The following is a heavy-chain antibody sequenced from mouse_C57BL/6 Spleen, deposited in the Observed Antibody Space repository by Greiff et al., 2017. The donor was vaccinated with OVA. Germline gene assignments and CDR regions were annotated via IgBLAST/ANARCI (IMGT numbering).Heavy chain of an antibody. CDR2: ISYDGSN. J-gene: IGHJ1*03. Sequence: EVQLQQSGPGLVKPSQSLSLTCSVTGYSITSGYYWYWIRQFPGNKLEWMGYISYDGSNNYNPSLKNRISITRDTSKNQFFLKLNSVTTEDTATYYSSRDTTVVARDPLWYFDVWGTGTTVTVSS. CDR3: SRDTTVVARDPLWYFDV. D-gene: IGHD1-1*01. CDR1: GYSITSGYY. V-gene: IGHV3-6*01.